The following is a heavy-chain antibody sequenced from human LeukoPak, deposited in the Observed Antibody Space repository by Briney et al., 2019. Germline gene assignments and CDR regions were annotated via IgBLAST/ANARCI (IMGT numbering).Heavy chain of an antibody. D-gene: IGHD2-21*02. CDR2: ISPSGDST. J-gene: IGHJ4*02. Sequence: PGGSVRLSCAASGFTFSSHSMSWVRQPPGEGLEWVAAISPSGDSTTYRDSVKGQFTISRDNSRNRLYLQMNTLTVEDTAIYYSARRLLTGGVTDFFDFWGPGALVTVSS. CDR3: ARRLLTGGVTDFFDF. V-gene: IGHV3-23*01. CDR1: GFTFSSHS.